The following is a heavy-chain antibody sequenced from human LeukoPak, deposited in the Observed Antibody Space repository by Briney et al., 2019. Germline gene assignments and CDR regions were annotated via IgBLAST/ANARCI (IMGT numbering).Heavy chain of an antibody. Sequence: GGSLRPSCAASALTVSSNYMSWVRQAERNWLERVSVIYSGGKTYYADSVTGRFTISRDNSKNTLYLQMNSLRAEDTAVYYCANDIAVAGDAFDIWGQGTMVTVSS. CDR2: IYSGGKT. D-gene: IGHD6-19*01. J-gene: IGHJ3*02. V-gene: IGHV3-53*01. CDR3: ANDIAVAGDAFDI. CDR1: ALTVSSNY.